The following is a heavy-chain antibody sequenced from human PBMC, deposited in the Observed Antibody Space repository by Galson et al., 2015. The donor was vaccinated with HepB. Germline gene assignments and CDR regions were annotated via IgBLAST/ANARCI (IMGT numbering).Heavy chain of an antibody. D-gene: IGHD3-10*01. Sequence: SLRLSCAASGFTFSSYRMSWVRQAPGEGLEWVANIKQDGSEKYYVDSVKGRFTISRDNAKNSLYLQMNSLRAEDTAVYYCARADYGSGSEGGDYFDYWGQGTLVTVSS. CDR3: ARADYGSGSEGGDYFDY. J-gene: IGHJ4*02. CDR1: GFTFSSYR. V-gene: IGHV3-7*03. CDR2: IKQDGSEK.